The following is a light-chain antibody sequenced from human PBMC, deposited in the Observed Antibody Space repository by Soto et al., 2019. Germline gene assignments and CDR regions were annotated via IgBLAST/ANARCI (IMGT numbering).Light chain of an antibody. CDR1: QTVLYSSNY. CDR3: QQYNNWPRT. V-gene: IGKV4-1*01. J-gene: IGKJ1*01. Sequence: DIVMTQSPDSLSVSLGERATINCKSSQTVLYSSNYLAWYQQKPGQPPKLLIYWASTRESGVPDRFSGSGSGTEFTLTISSLQSEDFVVYYCQQYNNWPRTFGQGTKVEIK. CDR2: WAS.